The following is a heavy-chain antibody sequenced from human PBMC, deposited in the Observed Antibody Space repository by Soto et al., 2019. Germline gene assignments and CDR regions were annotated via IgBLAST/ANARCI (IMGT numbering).Heavy chain of an antibody. J-gene: IGHJ4*02. CDR2: INHSGST. Sequence: SETLSLTCAVYGGSFSGYYWSWIRQPPGKGLEWIGEINHSGSTNYNPSLKSRVTISVDTSKNQFSLKLSSVTAADTAVYYCARGAEMATIHFDYWGQGTLVTVSS. D-gene: IGHD5-12*01. CDR1: GGSFSGYY. V-gene: IGHV4-34*01. CDR3: ARGAEMATIHFDY.